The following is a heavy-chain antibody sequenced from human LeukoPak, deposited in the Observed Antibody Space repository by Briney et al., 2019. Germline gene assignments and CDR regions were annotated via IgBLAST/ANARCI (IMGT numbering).Heavy chain of an antibody. Sequence: SETLSLTCTVSGGSISSYYWSWIRQPPGKGLEWIGYISDSGSTSYNSSLKSRVTLSVDTSKNHFSLKLSSVTAADTAVYYCARHLGNPIYGYWGQGALVTVSS. D-gene: IGHD2/OR15-2a*01. CDR3: ARHLGNPIYGY. CDR1: GGSISSYY. J-gene: IGHJ4*02. CDR2: ISDSGST. V-gene: IGHV4-59*08.